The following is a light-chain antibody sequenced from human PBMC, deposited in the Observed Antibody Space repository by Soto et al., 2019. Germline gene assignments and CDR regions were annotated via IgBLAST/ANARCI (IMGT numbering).Light chain of an antibody. V-gene: IGKV3-15*01. CDR2: NAF. Sequence: EIEMTQSPATLPASPGERDTLSCRASQSVSTNLAWYQKKPGQAPRLLIYNAFTRATGIAARFSGSGSGTDFTLTISSLQSEDFAVYYCQQYNKWPHFTFGQGTMLEIK. CDR3: QQYNKWPHFT. J-gene: IGKJ2*01. CDR1: QSVSTN.